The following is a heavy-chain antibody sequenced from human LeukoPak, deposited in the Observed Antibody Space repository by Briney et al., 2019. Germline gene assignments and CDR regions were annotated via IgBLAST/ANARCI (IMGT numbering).Heavy chain of an antibody. J-gene: IGHJ4*02. Sequence: PSETLSLTCTVSGGSISSSSYYWGWIRQPPGKGLEWIGSIYYSGSTYYDPSLKSRVTISVDTSKNQFSLKLSSVTAADTAVYYCARARGATGSSLFDYWGQGTLVTVSS. CDR1: GGSISSSSYY. D-gene: IGHD1-26*01. CDR3: ARARGATGSSLFDY. V-gene: IGHV4-39*07. CDR2: IYYSGST.